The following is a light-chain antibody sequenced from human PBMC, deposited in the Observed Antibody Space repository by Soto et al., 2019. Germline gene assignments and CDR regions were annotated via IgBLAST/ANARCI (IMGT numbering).Light chain of an antibody. CDR1: QGISSY. Sequence: DIQLTQSPSFLSPSVGDRVTITCRASQGISSYLAWYQQKPGKAPKXLIYAASTLQSGVPSRFSGIGSGTELTLTISSLQPEDGETYDGQQLNSYPITFGQGTRLEIK. J-gene: IGKJ5*01. CDR3: QQLNSYPIT. CDR2: AAS. V-gene: IGKV1-9*01.